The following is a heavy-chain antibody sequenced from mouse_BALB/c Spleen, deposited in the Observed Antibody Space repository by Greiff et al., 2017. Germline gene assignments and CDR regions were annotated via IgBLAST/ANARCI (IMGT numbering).Heavy chain of an antibody. D-gene: IGHD1-1*01. J-gene: IGHJ2*01. Sequence: VQLQQPEAELVKPGASVKLSCKASGYTFTSYYMYWVKQRPGQGLEWIGGINPSNGGTNFNEKFKSKATLTVDKSSSTAYMQLSSLTSEDSAVYYCTRKENYYGYYFDYWGQGTTLTVSS. CDR1: GYTFTSYY. CDR3: TRKENYYGYYFDY. V-gene: IGHV1S81*02. CDR2: INPSNGGT.